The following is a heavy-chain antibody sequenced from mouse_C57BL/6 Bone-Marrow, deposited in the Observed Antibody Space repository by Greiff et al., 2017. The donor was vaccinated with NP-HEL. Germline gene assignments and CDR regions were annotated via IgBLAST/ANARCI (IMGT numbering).Heavy chain of an antibody. Sequence: LVESGAELVRPGASVTLSCKASGYTFTDYEMHWVKQTPVHGLEWIGAIDPETGGTAYNQKFKGKAILTADKSSSTAYMELRSLTSEDSAVYYCTRSLPLYYYGSSYFDYWGQGTTLTVSS. V-gene: IGHV1-15*01. CDR2: IDPETGGT. D-gene: IGHD1-1*01. J-gene: IGHJ2*01. CDR3: TRSLPLYYYGSSYFDY. CDR1: GYTFTDYE.